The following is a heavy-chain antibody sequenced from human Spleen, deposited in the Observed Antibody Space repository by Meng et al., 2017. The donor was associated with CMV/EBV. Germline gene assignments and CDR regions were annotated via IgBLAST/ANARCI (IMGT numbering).Heavy chain of an antibody. CDR2: IDPDNGDT. Sequence: ASVKVSCKASGYNFTGYFIHWVRQAPGQGLEWMGWIDPDNGDTNYAQKFQGRVTMTRDTSIRTVYLDLSRLTSDDTAVYYCARDLYASSADHFDYWGQGTLVTVSS. V-gene: IGHV1-2*02. J-gene: IGHJ4*02. CDR3: ARDLYASSADHFDY. D-gene: IGHD2/OR15-2a*01. CDR1: GYNFTGYF.